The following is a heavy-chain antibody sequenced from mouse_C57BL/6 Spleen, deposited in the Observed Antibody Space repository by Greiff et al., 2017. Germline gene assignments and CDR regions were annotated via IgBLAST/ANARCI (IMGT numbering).Heavy chain of an antibody. CDR2: IDPYDSGT. J-gene: IGHJ4*01. CDR1: GYTFTSYW. D-gene: IGHD2-4*01. Sequence: QVQLQQPGPELVMPGASVKLSCKASGYTFTSYWMHWVKQRPGKGLEWIGDIDPYDSGTNYNQKFKGKSTLTVDKSSSTAYMQHRSLTSEDSAVYYCARRADDYYMDYWGQGTTVTVSS. V-gene: IGHV1-69*01. CDR3: ARRADDYYMDY.